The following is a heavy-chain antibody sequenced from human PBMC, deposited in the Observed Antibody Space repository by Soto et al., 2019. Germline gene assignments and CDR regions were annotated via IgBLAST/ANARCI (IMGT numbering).Heavy chain of an antibody. CDR1: GFTFSSYA. CDR3: ANIGYYYDSSGYYGAFDI. J-gene: IGHJ3*02. CDR2: VSGSGGST. Sequence: PGGSLRLSCAASGFTFSSYAMTWVRQAPGKGLEWVSTVSGSGGSTYYADSVKGRFTNSRDNSKNTLYLQMNSPRAEDTAVYYCANIGYYYDSSGYYGAFDIWGQGTMVTVSS. V-gene: IGHV3-23*01. D-gene: IGHD3-22*01.